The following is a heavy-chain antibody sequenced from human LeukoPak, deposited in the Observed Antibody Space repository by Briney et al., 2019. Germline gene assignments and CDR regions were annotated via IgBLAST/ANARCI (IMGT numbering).Heavy chain of an antibody. CDR2: IYYTGGT. CDR1: GGSISSYY. CDR3: AKGERLGASI. D-gene: IGHD1-26*01. V-gene: IGHV4-59*01. Sequence: SETLSLTCTVSGGSISSYYWSWIRQPPGKGLEWIGYIYYTGGTNYRPSLKSRVTISVDTSENQFSLELRSVTAADTAVYYCAKGERLGASIWGRGTLVTVSS. J-gene: IGHJ3*02.